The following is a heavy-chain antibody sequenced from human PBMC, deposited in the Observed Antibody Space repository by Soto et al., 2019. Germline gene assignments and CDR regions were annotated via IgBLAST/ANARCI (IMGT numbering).Heavy chain of an antibody. CDR3: ARELPTEL. Sequence: GGSLRLSCAASGFTVSSKYMNCLRQAPGKGLEWVSIIWSAGLTYYADSVRGRFTISRDISKNILFLQMNNLRAEDSAIYYCARELPTELWGQGTMVTVSS. V-gene: IGHV3-53*01. CDR2: IWSAGLT. D-gene: IGHD1-7*01. CDR1: GFTVSSKY. J-gene: IGHJ4*02.